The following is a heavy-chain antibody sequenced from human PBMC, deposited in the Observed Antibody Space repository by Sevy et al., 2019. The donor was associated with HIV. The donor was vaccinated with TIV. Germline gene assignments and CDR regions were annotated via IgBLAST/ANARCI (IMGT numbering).Heavy chain of an antibody. J-gene: IGHJ4*02. CDR3: VRADPDQHFDS. CDR1: GDTFTNNY. CDR2: VDPSAGNT. V-gene: IGHV1-46*01. Sequence: ASVKVSCKASGDTFTNNYIHWVRQAPGQGLEWMGMVDPSAGNTTYAQKFQGQVTMTRDTSTSILYMDLSSLRSEDTAVYYCVRADPDQHFDSWGQGTLVTVSS.